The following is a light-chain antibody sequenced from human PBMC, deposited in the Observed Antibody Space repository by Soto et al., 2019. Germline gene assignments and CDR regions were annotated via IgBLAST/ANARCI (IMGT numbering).Light chain of an antibody. V-gene: IGKV1-6*01. Sequence: AIQMTQSPSSLSASVGDRVTITCRASQDIRTHLAWYQQKPGTAPKVLISAASSLRTGVPSRFSGSGSGTDFTLTISSLQPEDFATYYCLQDFNFPFTFGQGTKLEVK. CDR2: AAS. CDR3: LQDFNFPFT. J-gene: IGKJ2*01. CDR1: QDIRTH.